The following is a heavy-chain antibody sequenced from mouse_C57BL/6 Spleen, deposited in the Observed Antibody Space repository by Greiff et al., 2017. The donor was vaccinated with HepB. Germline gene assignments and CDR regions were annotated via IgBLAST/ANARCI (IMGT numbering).Heavy chain of an antibody. D-gene: IGHD1-1*01. Sequence: VQLQQSGPELVKPGASVKMSCKASGYTFTDYNMHWVKQSHGKSLEWIGYINPNNGGTSYNQKFKGKATLTVNKSSSTAYMELRSLTSEDSAVYYCARYCYGSSSPYFDYWGQGTTLTVSS. J-gene: IGHJ2*01. CDR1: GYTFTDYN. CDR3: ARYCYGSSSPYFDY. V-gene: IGHV1-22*01. CDR2: INPNNGGT.